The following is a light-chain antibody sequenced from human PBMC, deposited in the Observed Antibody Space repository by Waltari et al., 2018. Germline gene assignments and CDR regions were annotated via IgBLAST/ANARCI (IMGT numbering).Light chain of an antibody. Sequence: EIVMTQSPDTLSVFPGERATLSCRASQSIRSNLAWYQHKPGQAPRLLIYAASTRATGIPARFSGSGSVTEFTLTISSLQSEDFAVYFCQQYDNWLGTFGPGTKVEIK. CDR1: QSIRSN. V-gene: IGKV3-15*01. CDR3: QQYDNWLGT. CDR2: AAS. J-gene: IGKJ1*01.